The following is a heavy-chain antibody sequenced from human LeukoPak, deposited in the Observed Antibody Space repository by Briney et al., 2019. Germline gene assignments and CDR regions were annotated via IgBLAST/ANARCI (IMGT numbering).Heavy chain of an antibody. CDR1: GFIFSHYV. V-gene: IGHV3-23*01. CDR2: ITSRSTT. J-gene: IGHJ4*02. CDR3: AKDGNWARFED. D-gene: IGHD7-27*01. Sequence: GWALRLSRAASGFIFSHYVINWLRQAPGKEVEWGSGITSRSTTYYTVSVKGRFTISRDNSKNMVWLQINSPTAEDTATYYCAKDGNWARFEDWGQGTLVTVSS.